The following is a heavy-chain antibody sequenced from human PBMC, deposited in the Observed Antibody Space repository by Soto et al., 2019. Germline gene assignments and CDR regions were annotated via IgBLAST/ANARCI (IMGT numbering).Heavy chain of an antibody. CDR2: VISASGSV. D-gene: IGHD1-1*01. Sequence: QVQVVQSGAEVKKPGSSVKISCKASGRIFSSFPTSWVRQVPGQGLEWMGGVISASGSVTYAPKFQGRVTMTAVNSAGIGYMELTSLTSEDTTIYYRARVGSRDAYNSGIDQWGPGNMVTVSS. V-gene: IGHV1-69*06. J-gene: IGHJ1*01. CDR3: ARVGSRDAYNSGIDQ. CDR1: GRIFSSFP.